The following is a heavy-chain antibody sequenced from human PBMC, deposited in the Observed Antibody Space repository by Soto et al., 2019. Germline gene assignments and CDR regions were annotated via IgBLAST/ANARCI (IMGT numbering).Heavy chain of an antibody. CDR1: GGSISSYY. Sequence: SETLSLTCTVSGGSISSYYWSWIRQPPGKGLEWIGYIYYSGSTNYNPSLKSRVTISVDTSKNQFSLKLSSVTAADTAVYYCARVSSSYDSQPFFDYWGQGTLVTVSS. CDR3: ARVSSSYDSQPFFDY. D-gene: IGHD6-6*01. J-gene: IGHJ4*02. CDR2: IYYSGST. V-gene: IGHV4-59*08.